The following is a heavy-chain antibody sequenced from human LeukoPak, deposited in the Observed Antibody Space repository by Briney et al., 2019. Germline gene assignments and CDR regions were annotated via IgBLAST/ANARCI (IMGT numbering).Heavy chain of an antibody. CDR2: INPNSGGT. D-gene: IGHD3-3*01. V-gene: IGHV1-2*02. J-gene: IGHJ1*01. CDR3: ARGAITIFGVALTGYFQH. CDR1: GYTFTGYY. Sequence: ASVKVSCKASGYTFTGYYMHWVRQAPGQGLEWMGWINPNSGGTNYAQKFQGRVTMTRDTSISTAYMELSRLRSDDTAVYYCARGAITIFGVALTGYFQHWGQGTLVTVSS.